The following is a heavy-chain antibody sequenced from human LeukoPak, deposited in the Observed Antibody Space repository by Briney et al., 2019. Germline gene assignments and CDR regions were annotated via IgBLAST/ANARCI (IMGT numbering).Heavy chain of an antibody. Sequence: SETLSLTCTVSGGSISSFYWSWIRQPPGKGLGWIGYIHHSGDTNYNPSLKSRVTISVDTSKKQFHLKLSSVTAADTAVYYCARDQGSGWSYFDYWGQGTLVTVSS. CDR3: ARDQGSGWSYFDY. CDR2: IHHSGDT. CDR1: GGSISSFY. D-gene: IGHD6-19*01. J-gene: IGHJ4*02. V-gene: IGHV4-59*01.